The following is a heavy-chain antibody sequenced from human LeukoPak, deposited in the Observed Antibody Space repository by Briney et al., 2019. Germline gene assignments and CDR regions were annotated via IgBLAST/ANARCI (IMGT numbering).Heavy chain of an antibody. CDR3: ARDDVDTAMVTDY. V-gene: IGHV3-7*01. J-gene: IGHJ4*02. CDR1: GFTFSSYW. CDR2: IKQDGSEK. D-gene: IGHD5-18*01. Sequence: PGGSLRLPCAASGFTFSSYWMSWVRQAPGKGLEWVANIKQDGSEKYYVDSVKGRFTISRDNAKNSLYLQMNSLRAEDTAVYYCARDDVDTAMVTDYWGQGTLVTVSS.